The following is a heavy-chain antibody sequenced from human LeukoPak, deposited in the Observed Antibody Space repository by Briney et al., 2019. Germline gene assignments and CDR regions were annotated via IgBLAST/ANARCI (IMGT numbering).Heavy chain of an antibody. J-gene: IGHJ4*02. CDR2: ISSSSSYI. Sequence: GGSLRLSCAASGFTFSSYSMNRVRQAPGKGLEWVSSISSSSSYIYYADSVKGRFTISRDNAKNSLYLQMNSLRAEDTAVYYCARSLGLAAAGTGIFDYWGQGTLVTVSS. D-gene: IGHD6-13*01. V-gene: IGHV3-21*01. CDR1: GFTFSSYS. CDR3: ARSLGLAAAGTGIFDY.